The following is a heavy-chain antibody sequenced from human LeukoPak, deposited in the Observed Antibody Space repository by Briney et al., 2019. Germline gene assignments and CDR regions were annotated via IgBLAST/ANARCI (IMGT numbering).Heavy chain of an antibody. D-gene: IGHD1-26*01. CDR3: IKDRIGTWSFDH. V-gene: IGHV3-23*01. J-gene: IGHJ4*02. Sequence: GGSLRLSCAASGFTFSNYAMSWVRQAPGKGLEWVSTLSGTGGSTYYADSVKGRFTISRDNFKNTLYLQLSSLRVEDTAVYYCIKDRIGTWSFDHWGQGTLLTVSS. CDR1: GFTFSNYA. CDR2: LSGTGGST.